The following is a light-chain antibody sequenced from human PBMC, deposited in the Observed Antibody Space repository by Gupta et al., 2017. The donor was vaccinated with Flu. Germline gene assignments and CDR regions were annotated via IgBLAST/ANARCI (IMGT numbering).Light chain of an antibody. Sequence: EIILTQSPAMLSLSPGERATLSCRASQSVDNYLAWYQQKPGQSPRLLIYEASNRATGVAGRFRGSGSGTDFTLTITSVAPDDFAVYYCQQRRSWPTFGLGTKV. J-gene: IGKJ1*01. CDR2: EAS. V-gene: IGKV3-11*01. CDR3: QQRRSWPT. CDR1: QSVDNY.